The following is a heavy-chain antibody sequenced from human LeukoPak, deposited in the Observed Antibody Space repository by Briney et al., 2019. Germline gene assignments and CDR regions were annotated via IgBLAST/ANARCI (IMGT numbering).Heavy chain of an antibody. CDR3: ARESSGRRGYYYYYMDV. CDR1: GGTFSSYA. D-gene: IGHD1-26*01. CDR2: IIPIFGTA. J-gene: IGHJ6*03. Sequence: ASVKVSCKASGGTFSSYAISWVRQAPGQGLEWMGGIIPIFGTANYAQKFQGRVTITTDESTSRAYMELSSLRSEDTAVYYCARESSGRRGYYYYYMDVWGKGTTVTVSS. V-gene: IGHV1-69*05.